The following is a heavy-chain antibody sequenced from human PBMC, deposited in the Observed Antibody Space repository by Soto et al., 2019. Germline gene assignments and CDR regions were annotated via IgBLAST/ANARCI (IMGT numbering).Heavy chain of an antibody. V-gene: IGHV4-34*01. CDR3: ARGVQRRGAGY. J-gene: IGHJ4*02. CDR2: INHSGST. D-gene: IGHD1-1*01. Sequence: ETLSLSCTVYGASFSGYYWSWIRQPPGKGLEWIGEINHSGSTNYNPSLKSRLTISVDTSKNQFSLKLSSVTAADTAVYYCARGVQRRGAGYWGQGTLVTVSS. CDR1: GASFSGYY.